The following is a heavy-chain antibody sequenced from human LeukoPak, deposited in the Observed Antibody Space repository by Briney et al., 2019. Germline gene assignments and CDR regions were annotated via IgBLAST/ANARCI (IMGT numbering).Heavy chain of an antibody. J-gene: IGHJ5*02. CDR1: GYTFTGYY. V-gene: IGHV1-2*06. D-gene: IGHD6-6*01. Sequence: ASVKVSCKASGYTFTGYYMHWVRQAPGQGLEWMGRINPNSGGTNYAQKFQGRVTMTRDTSISTAYMELSRLRSDDTAVYYCARVLSSGGWFDPWGQGPLVTVSS. CDR3: ARVLSSGGWFDP. CDR2: INPNSGGT.